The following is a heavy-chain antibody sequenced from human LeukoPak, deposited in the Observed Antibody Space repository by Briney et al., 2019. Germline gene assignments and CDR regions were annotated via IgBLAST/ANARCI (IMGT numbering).Heavy chain of an antibody. J-gene: IGHJ6*03. CDR2: IKQDGSEK. Sequence: GGSLRLSCAASGFTFSSYWMSWVRQAPGKGLEWVANIKQDGSEKYYVDSVKGRFTISRDNAKNSLYLQMNSLRAEDTAVYYCARDGVGDDNDPEIDYYYMDVWGKGTTVTVSS. D-gene: IGHD1-1*01. CDR3: ARDGVGDDNDPEIDYYYMDV. V-gene: IGHV3-7*01. CDR1: GFTFSSYW.